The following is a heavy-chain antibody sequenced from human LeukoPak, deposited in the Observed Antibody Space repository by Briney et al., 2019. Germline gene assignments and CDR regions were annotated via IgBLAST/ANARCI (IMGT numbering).Heavy chain of an antibody. V-gene: IGHV1-69*06. J-gene: IGHJ4*02. CDR1: GGTFTSCA. D-gene: IGHD3-10*01. Sequence: GASVKVSCKASGGTFTSCAISWVRHAPGQGHEWMGGIIPIFGTANYAHKFQGRVTITADKSTSTAYMELSSLRSEDTAVYYCASAPPLLLWFGELPDYFDYWGQGTLVTVSS. CDR3: ASAPPLLLWFGELPDYFDY. CDR2: IIPIFGTA.